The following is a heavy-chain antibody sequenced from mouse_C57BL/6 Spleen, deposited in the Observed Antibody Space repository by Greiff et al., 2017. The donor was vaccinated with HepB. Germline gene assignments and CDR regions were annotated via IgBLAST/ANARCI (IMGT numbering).Heavy chain of an antibody. CDR2: INPSSGYT. CDR1: GYTFTSYT. Sequence: QVQLQQSGAELARPGASVKMSCKASGYTFTSYTMHWVKQRPGQGLEWIGYINPSSGYTKYNQKFKDKATLTADKSSSTAYMQLSSLTSDDSAVYYCARSFGSEGFAYWGQGTLVTVSA. D-gene: IGHD1-1*01. J-gene: IGHJ3*01. CDR3: ARSFGSEGFAY. V-gene: IGHV1-4*01.